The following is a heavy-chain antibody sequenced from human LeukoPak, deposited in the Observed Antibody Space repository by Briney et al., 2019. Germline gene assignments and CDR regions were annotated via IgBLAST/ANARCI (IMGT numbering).Heavy chain of an antibody. J-gene: IGHJ4*02. CDR3: VRLRRNSDTSGYYYYYDF. D-gene: IGHD3-22*01. CDR2: ISVRSNYI. CDR1: GYTFSSFT. V-gene: IGHV3-21*01. Sequence: GGALRLSCVASGYTFSSFTINWIRQAPGKGLGVVSSISVRSNYIYYADSVRGRFSISRDDARDSLFLQMNSLRAEETAVYYCVRLRRNSDTSGYYYYYDFWGQGTLVTVSS.